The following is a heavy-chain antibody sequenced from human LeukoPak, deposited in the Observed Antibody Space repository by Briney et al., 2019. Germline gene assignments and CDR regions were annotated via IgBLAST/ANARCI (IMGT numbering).Heavy chain of an antibody. D-gene: IGHD3-22*01. CDR3: ARSEGAASSGYSIHYYFDY. J-gene: IGHJ4*02. CDR1: GYTFTGYY. CDR2: INPNSGGT. Sequence: GASVTVSCKASGYTFTGYYMHWVRRAPGQGLEWMGWINPNSGGTNYAQKFQGRVTMTRDTSISTAYMELSRLRSGDTAVYYCARSEGAASSGYSIHYYFDYWGQGTLVTVSS. V-gene: IGHV1-2*02.